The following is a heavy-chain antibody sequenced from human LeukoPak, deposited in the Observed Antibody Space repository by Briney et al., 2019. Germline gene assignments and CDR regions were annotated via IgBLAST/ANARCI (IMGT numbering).Heavy chain of an antibody. CDR1: GYSFTNYW. CDR3: ARHSMAARSRHYFDY. D-gene: IGHD6-6*01. Sequence: GESLKISCKGSGYSFTNYWIGWVRQMPEKGLEWMGIIYPGDSDTRYSPSFQGQVTISVDKSISTAYLQWSSLKASDTAMYYCARHSMAARSRHYFDYWGQGTLVTVSS. CDR2: IYPGDSDT. V-gene: IGHV5-51*01. J-gene: IGHJ4*02.